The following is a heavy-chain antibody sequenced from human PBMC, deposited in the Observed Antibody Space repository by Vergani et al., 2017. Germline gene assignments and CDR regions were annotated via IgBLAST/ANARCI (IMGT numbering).Heavy chain of an antibody. V-gene: IGHV4-59*01. D-gene: IGHD5-12*01. CDR2: IYYSGST. J-gene: IGHJ6*02. CDR1: GGSISSYY. Sequence: QVQLQESGPGLVKPSETLSLTCTVSGGSISSYYWSWIRQPPGKGLEWIGYIYYSGSTNYNPSLKSRVTISVDTSKNQFSLKLSSVTAADTAVYYCARAGYSGYVWGEDYYYGMDVWGQGTTVTVSS. CDR3: ARAGYSGYVWGEDYYYGMDV.